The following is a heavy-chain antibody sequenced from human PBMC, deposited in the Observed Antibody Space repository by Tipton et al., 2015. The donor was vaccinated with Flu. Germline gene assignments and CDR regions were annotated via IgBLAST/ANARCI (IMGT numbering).Heavy chain of an antibody. V-gene: IGHV3-33*01. J-gene: IGHJ6*02. CDR1: GFTFSSYG. D-gene: IGHD2-15*01. CDR2: IWYDGSNK. CDR3: ARALRGYCSGGSCYGEYGMDV. Sequence: SGFTFSSYGMHWVRQAPGKGLEWVAVIWYDGSNKYYADSVKGRFTISRDNSKNTLYLQMNSLRAEDTAVYYCARALRGYCSGGSCYGEYGMDVWGQGTTVTVSS.